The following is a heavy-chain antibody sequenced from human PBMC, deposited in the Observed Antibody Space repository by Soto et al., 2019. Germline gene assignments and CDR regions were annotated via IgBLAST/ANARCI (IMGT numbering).Heavy chain of an antibody. CDR3: ARETSCSSTSCYSAGDYFDY. J-gene: IGHJ4*02. CDR1: GGSISSGGFY. D-gene: IGHD2-2*01. V-gene: IGHV4-31*03. Sequence: SETLSLTCTVSGGSISSGGFYWSWIRQHPGKGLEWIGYIYYSGSTYYNPSLKSRVTISVDTSKNQFSLKLSSVTAADTAVYYCARETSCSSTSCYSAGDYFDYWGQGTLVTVSS. CDR2: IYYSGST.